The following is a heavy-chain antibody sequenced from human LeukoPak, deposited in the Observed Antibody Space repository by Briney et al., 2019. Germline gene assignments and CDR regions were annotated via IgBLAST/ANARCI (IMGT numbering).Heavy chain of an antibody. CDR2: IYRSGTT. Sequence: SETLSLTCTVSGGSVSAYYWNWIRQPPGKGLEWIGFIYRSGTTSYNPSLKSRVTISIDTSKNDFSLNLTPVTAADTAVYYCARAPSDWGATNWFDPWGHGTLVTVSS. V-gene: IGHV4-59*02. J-gene: IGHJ5*02. D-gene: IGHD7-27*01. CDR3: ARAPSDWGATNWFDP. CDR1: GGSVSAYY.